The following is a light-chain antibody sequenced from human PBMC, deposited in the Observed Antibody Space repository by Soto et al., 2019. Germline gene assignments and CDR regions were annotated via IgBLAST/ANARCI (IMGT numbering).Light chain of an antibody. V-gene: IGKV1-5*01. J-gene: IGKJ1*01. CDR2: DAS. CDR1: HSINDW. Sequence: DNPLTQSPSSLSASVGDRVTITCRARHSINDWVAWYQQKPGKAPKLLIYDASSLESRVPSRFSGGGAGTEFSLIINGLQTEDFASYSCQQYHGFWFGKGTKVE. CDR3: QQYHGFW.